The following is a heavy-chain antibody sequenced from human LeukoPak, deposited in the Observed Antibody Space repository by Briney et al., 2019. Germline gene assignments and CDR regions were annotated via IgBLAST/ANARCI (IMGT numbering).Heavy chain of an antibody. V-gene: IGHV1-2*02. CDR2: INPNSGGT. CDR1: GYTFTGYY. D-gene: IGHD4-17*01. Sequence: AASVKVSCKASGYTFTGYYMHWVRQAPGQGLEWMGWINPNSGGTNYAQKFQGRVTMTRDTSISTAYMELSRLRSDDTAVYYCATLMTTVTTWPNYYYYYMDVWGKGTTVTVSS. J-gene: IGHJ6*03. CDR3: ATLMTTVTTWPNYYYYYMDV.